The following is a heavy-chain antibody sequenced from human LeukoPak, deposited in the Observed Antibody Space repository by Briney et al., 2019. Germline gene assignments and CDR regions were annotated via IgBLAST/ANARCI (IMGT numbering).Heavy chain of an antibody. CDR2: INSDGKTT. CDR3: AKDLYDNDWYNYFDP. D-gene: IGHD5-24*01. V-gene: IGHV3-74*01. J-gene: IGHJ5*02. Sequence: GGSLRLSCAASGFNFGNYWMHWVRQAPGKGLVWVSGINSDGKTTNYADSVKGRFTISRDNSKNTLYLEMNSLRTEDTAVYHCAKDLYDNDWYNYFDPWGQGALVTVSS. CDR1: GFNFGNYW.